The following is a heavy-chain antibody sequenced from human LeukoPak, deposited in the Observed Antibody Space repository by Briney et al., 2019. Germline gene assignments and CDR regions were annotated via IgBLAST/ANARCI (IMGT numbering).Heavy chain of an antibody. CDR3: ARDPGSYYLDS. Sequence: SETLSLTCTVSGGSVSSSSYYWSWIRQPPGKVLEWIGNVYYSGRTDYNPSLKSRDTISVDTSKNQFSLKVSSVTAADTAVYYCARDPGSYYLDSWGQGTLVTVSS. V-gene: IGHV4-61*01. CDR2: VYYSGRT. CDR1: GGSVSSSSYY. D-gene: IGHD3-10*01. J-gene: IGHJ4*02.